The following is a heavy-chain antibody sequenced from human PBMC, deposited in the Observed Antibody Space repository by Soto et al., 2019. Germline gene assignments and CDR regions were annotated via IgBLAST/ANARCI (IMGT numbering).Heavy chain of an antibody. D-gene: IGHD3-16*01. Sequence: SETLSLTXTVSGGSVSSGSYYWSWIWQPPGKGLEWIGYIYYSGSTNYNPSLKSRVTISVDTSKNQFSLKLSSVTAADTAVYYCARVVWGSVDYWGQGTLVTVSS. CDR3: ARVVWGSVDY. CDR1: GGSVSSGSYY. CDR2: IYYSGST. V-gene: IGHV4-61*01. J-gene: IGHJ4*02.